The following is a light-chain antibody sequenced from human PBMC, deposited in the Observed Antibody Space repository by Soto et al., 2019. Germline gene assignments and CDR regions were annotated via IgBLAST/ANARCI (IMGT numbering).Light chain of an antibody. Sequence: DIQMTQSPSSLSASVGDRVTINCRASQSISSYLNWYQQKPGKAPKLLIYAASSLQSGVPSRFSGSGSGTDFTRTISSLQPEDFATYYCQQSYSTLYTFGQGTKLEI. CDR1: QSISSY. J-gene: IGKJ2*01. V-gene: IGKV1-39*01. CDR2: AAS. CDR3: QQSYSTLYT.